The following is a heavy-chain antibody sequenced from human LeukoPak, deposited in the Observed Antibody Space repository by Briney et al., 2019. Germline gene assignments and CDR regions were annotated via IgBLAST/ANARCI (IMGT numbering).Heavy chain of an antibody. D-gene: IGHD2-2*01. J-gene: IGHJ3*02. Sequence: GSSVKVSCKASGGTFSSYAISWVRQAPGQGLEWMGGIIPIFGTANYAQKFQGRVTITTDESTSTAYMELSSLRSEDTAVYYCAREAVPAAMESDAFDIWGQGTMVTVSS. V-gene: IGHV1-69*05. CDR1: GGTFSSYA. CDR3: AREAVPAAMESDAFDI. CDR2: IIPIFGTA.